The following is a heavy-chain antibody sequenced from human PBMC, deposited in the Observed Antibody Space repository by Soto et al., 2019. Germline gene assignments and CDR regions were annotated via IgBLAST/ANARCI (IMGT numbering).Heavy chain of an antibody. J-gene: IGHJ4*02. CDR1: GFTFSSYG. D-gene: IGHD1-1*01. Sequence: GGSLRLSCAASGFTFSSYGMHWVRQAPGKGLEWVAVISYDGSNKYYADSVKGRFTISRDNSKNTLYLQMNSLRAEDTAVYYCAKAVERHMPPRTLDYWGQGTLVTVSS. V-gene: IGHV3-30*18. CDR3: AKAVERHMPPRTLDY. CDR2: ISYDGSNK.